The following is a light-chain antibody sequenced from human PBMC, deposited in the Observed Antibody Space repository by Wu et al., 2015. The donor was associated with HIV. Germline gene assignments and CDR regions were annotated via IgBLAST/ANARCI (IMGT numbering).Light chain of an antibody. V-gene: IGKV1-5*03. CDR3: QQYNSYLT. CDR2: KAS. J-gene: IGKJ1*01. CDR1: QSISSW. Sequence: DIQMTQSPSTMSASVGDRVTITCRASQSISSWLAWYQQKPGKVPKLLIYKASTLESGVPSRFSGTGSGTESTLTISSLQPDDFATYYCQQYNSYLTFGQGTKVEIK.